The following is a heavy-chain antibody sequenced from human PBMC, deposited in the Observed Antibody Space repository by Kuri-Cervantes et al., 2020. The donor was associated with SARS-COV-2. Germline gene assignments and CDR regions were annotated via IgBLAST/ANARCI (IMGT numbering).Heavy chain of an antibody. CDR1: GFTFGDYA. D-gene: IGHD3/OR15-3a*01. CDR2: ISGSGSNT. V-gene: IGHV3-23*01. CDR3: ARDKSYGFWREPFDY. Sequence: GESLKISCVGSGFTFGDYAMSWVRQSPGKGLEWVSAISGSGSNTYYADFVKGRFIISRDNSKNTLYLQMDSLRADDTAVYFCARDKSYGFWREPFDYWGQGTPVTVSS. J-gene: IGHJ4*02.